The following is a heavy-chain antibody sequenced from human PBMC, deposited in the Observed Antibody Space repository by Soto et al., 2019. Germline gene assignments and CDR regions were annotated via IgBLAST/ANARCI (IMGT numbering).Heavy chain of an antibody. CDR1: GGSISSSSYY. CDR2: INHSGST. V-gene: IGHV4-39*07. J-gene: IGHJ5*02. Sequence: SETLSLTCTVSGGSISSSSYYWSWIRQPPGKGLEWIGEINHSGSTNYNPSLKSRVTISVDTSKNQFSLKLSSVTAADTAVYYCARGGPSYYYDSSGYLRPWGQGTLVTVSS. D-gene: IGHD3-22*01. CDR3: ARGGPSYYYDSSGYLRP.